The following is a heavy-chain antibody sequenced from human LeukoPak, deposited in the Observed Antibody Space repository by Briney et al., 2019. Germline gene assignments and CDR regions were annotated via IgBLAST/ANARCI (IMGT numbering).Heavy chain of an antibody. CDR2: ISSSGSTI. CDR3: ARASGSASHSGDY. J-gene: IGHJ4*02. D-gene: IGHD3-10*01. V-gene: IGHV3-48*03. Sequence: GSLRLSCAASGFTFSSYEMNWVRQAPGKGLEWVSYISSSGSTIYYADSVKGRFTISRDNAKNSLYLQMNSLRAEDTAVYYCARASGSASHSGDYWGQGTLVTVSS. CDR1: GFTFSSYE.